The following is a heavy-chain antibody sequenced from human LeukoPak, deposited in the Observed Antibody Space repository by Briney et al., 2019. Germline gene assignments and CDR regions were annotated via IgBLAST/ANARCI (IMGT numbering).Heavy chain of an antibody. D-gene: IGHD5-24*01. CDR3: ARGWDYYYGMDV. V-gene: IGHV3-7*01. CDR2: IKQDGSEK. CDR1: GFTFSNHW. J-gene: IGHJ6*02. Sequence: GGSLRLSCAASGFTFSNHWMTWVRQAAGKGLEWVANIKQDGSEKYYVDSVRGRFTISRDNAKNSLYLQMNSLRVEDTAVYYCARGWDYYYGMDVWGQGTTVTVSS.